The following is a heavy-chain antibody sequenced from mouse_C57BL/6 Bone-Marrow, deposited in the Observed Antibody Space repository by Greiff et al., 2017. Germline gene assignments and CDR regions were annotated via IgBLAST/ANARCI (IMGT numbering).Heavy chain of an antibody. J-gene: IGHJ2*01. CDR2: IDPRSGNT. Sequence: VQLQQSGAELARPGASVKLSCKASGYTFTSYGIRWVKQRTGQGLEWIGEIDPRSGNTYYNEKFKGKATLTADKSSSTAYMELRSLTSEDSAVYFCASEAYYSNPLDYWGQGTTLTVSS. CDR3: ASEAYYSNPLDY. D-gene: IGHD2-5*01. CDR1: GYTFTSYG. V-gene: IGHV1-81*01.